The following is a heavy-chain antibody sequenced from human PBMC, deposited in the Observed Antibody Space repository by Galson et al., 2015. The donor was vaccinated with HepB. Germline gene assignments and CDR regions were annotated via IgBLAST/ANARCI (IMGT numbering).Heavy chain of an antibody. V-gene: IGHV3-30-3*01. CDR2: ISYDGSNK. J-gene: IGHJ1*01. Sequence: SLRLSCAASGFTFSSYAMHWVRQAPGKGLEWVAVISYDGSNKYYADSVKGRFTISRDNSKNTLYLQMNSLRAEDTAVYYCATEARELVKYFQHWGQGTLVTVSS. D-gene: IGHD1-26*01. CDR3: ATEARELVKYFQH. CDR1: GFTFSSYA.